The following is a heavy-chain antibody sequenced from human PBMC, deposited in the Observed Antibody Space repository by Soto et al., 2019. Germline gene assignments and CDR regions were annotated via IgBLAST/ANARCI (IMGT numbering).Heavy chain of an antibody. D-gene: IGHD6-6*01. CDR3: AKEPIAGPPYYYGMDV. J-gene: IGHJ6*02. V-gene: IGHV3-30*18. CDR2: ISSEGSNK. Sequence: PGGSLRLSCAASGFTFSRHGLHWVRQAPGRGLEWVAYISSEGSNKYYADSVNGRFTISRDNSKNTLYLQMNSLRTEDTAVYFCAKEPIAGPPYYYGMDVWGQGTTVTVSS. CDR1: GFTFSRHG.